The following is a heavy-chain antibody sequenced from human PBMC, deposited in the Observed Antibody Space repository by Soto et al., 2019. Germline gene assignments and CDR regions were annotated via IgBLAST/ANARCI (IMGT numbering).Heavy chain of an antibody. J-gene: IGHJ3*02. CDR2: ISAYNGNT. Sequence: GASVKVSCKASGYTFTSYGISWVRQAPGQGLEWMGWISAYNGNTNYAQKLQGRVTMTTDTSTSTAYMELRSLRSDDTAVYYCERDRPLLWFGELLFDIWGKGTMVPVSS. CDR3: ERDRPLLWFGELLFDI. V-gene: IGHV1-18*04. D-gene: IGHD3-10*01. CDR1: GYTFTSYG.